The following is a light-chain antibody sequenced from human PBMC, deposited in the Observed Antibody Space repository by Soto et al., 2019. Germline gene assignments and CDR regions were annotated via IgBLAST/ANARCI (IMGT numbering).Light chain of an antibody. Sequence: QSVLTQPPSVSGAPGQRVTISCTGSSSNIGAGYDVHWYQQLPGTAPKLLIYGNSNRPSGIPDRFSASKSGTSATLGITGLQTGDEADYYCGTWDDSLSAVVFGGGTKLTVL. CDR1: SSNIGAGYD. CDR3: GTWDDSLSAVV. J-gene: IGLJ2*01. V-gene: IGLV1-40*01. CDR2: GNS.